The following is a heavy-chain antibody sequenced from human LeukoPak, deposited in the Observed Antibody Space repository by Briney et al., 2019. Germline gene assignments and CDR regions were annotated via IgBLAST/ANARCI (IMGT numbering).Heavy chain of an antibody. Sequence: PSETLSLTCTVSGGSISSYYWSWIRQPPGKGLEWIGYIYYSGSTNYNPSLKSRVTISVDTSKNQFSLKLSSVTAADTAVYYCASNIRGGDYGGSPYYFDYWGQGTLVTVSS. CDR3: ASNIRGGDYGGSPYYFDY. CDR2: IYYSGST. D-gene: IGHD4-23*01. V-gene: IGHV4-59*01. CDR1: GGSISSYY. J-gene: IGHJ4*02.